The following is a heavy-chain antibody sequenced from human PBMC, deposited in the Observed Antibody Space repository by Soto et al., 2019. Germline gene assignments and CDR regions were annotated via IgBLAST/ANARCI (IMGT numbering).Heavy chain of an antibody. Sequence: ASVKVSCKASGYTFASYGLSWVRQAPGQGPEWMGWINTYSGNTNTAQNLQGRVTMTKDTSTSTAYMELRSLRSDDTAVYYCARGNIGSWDYFAYWGQGTPVTVSS. D-gene: IGHD6-13*01. V-gene: IGHV1-18*04. CDR1: GYTFASYG. CDR2: INTYSGNT. J-gene: IGHJ4*02. CDR3: ARGNIGSWDYFAY.